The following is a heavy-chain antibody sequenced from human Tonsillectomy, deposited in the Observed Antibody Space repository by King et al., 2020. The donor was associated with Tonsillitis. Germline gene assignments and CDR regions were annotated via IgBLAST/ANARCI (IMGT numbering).Heavy chain of an antibody. CDR2: IRSKPYGGTT. Sequence: EVQLVESGGGLVQPGRSLRLSCTASGFTFGDYAMSWFRQAPGKGLEWVGFIRSKPYGGTTEYAASVKGRFTISRDDSKSIAYLQMNSLKTEDTAVYYCSRVWFGELYSPFDYWGQGTLVTVSS. J-gene: IGHJ4*02. CDR1: GFTFGDYA. D-gene: IGHD3-10*01. CDR3: SRVWFGELYSPFDY. V-gene: IGHV3-49*03.